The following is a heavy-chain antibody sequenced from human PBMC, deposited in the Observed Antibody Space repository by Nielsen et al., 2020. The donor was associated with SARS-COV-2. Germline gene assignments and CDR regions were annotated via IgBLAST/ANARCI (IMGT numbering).Heavy chain of an antibody. Sequence: SETLSLTCAVYGGSFSGYYWSWIRQPPGKGLEWIGEINHSGSTNNNPSLKSRVTISVDTSKNQFSLKLSSVTAADTAVYYCARWGYDSSGSYYFDYWGQGTLVTVSS. V-gene: IGHV4-34*01. D-gene: IGHD3-22*01. J-gene: IGHJ4*02. CDR2: INHSGST. CDR3: ARWGYDSSGSYYFDY. CDR1: GGSFSGYY.